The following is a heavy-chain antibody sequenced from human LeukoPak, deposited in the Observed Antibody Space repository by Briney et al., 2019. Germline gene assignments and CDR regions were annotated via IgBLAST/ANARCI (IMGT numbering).Heavy chain of an antibody. J-gene: IGHJ3*02. V-gene: IGHV3-53*01. CDR2: IYGGGST. CDR3: ARALGFSDSSGYYYYGRWAFDI. CDR1: GLSVSSNF. Sequence: GGSLRLSCAATGLSVSSNFMSWVRQAPGKGLEWVSVIYGGGSTYYADSVKGRFTISRDTPKNTLYLQMNSLRAGDTAVYYCARALGFSDSSGYYYYGRWAFDIWGQGTMVTVSS. D-gene: IGHD3-22*01.